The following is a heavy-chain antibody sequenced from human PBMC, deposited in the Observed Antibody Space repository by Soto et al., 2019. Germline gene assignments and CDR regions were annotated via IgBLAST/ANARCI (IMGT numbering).Heavy chain of an antibody. CDR2: INAGNGNT. J-gene: IGHJ4*02. V-gene: IGHV1-3*01. D-gene: IGHD2-15*01. CDR3: ARVYCSGGSCYSAFDY. CDR1: GYTFTSYP. Sequence: ASVKVSCKASGYTFTSYPMHWVRQAPGQRLERMGWINAGNGNTKYSQKFQGRVTMTRDTSISTAYMELSRLRSEDTVVFFFARVYCSGGSCYSAFDYWGQGTLVTVSS.